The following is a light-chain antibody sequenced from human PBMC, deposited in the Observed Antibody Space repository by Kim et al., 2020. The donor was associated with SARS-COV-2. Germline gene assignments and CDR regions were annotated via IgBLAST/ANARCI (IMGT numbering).Light chain of an antibody. CDR1: QGIGNY. CDR3: QKYNSAPWT. Sequence: ASVGDRVTITCRATQGIGNYLAWYQQKAGEAPKLLIYAASTLQPGVPSRFTGSGSGTDFTLTITSLQPEDVATYYCQKYNSAPWTFGQGTKVDIK. V-gene: IGKV1-27*01. CDR2: AAS. J-gene: IGKJ1*01.